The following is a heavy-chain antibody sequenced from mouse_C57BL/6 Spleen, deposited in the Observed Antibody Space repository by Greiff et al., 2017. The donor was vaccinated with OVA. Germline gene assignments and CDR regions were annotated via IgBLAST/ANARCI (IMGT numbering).Heavy chain of an antibody. D-gene: IGHD1-1*01. CDR2: IYPGSGNT. J-gene: IGHJ4*01. Sequence: VQLKQSGAELVRPGASVKLSCKASGYTFTDYYINWVKQRPGQGLEWIARIYPGSGNTYYNEKFKGKATLTAEKSSSTAYMQLSSLTSEDSAVYFCARSEYYGSSYVEYYAMDYWGQGTSVTVSS. V-gene: IGHV1-76*01. CDR3: ARSEYYGSSYVEYYAMDY. CDR1: GYTFTDYY.